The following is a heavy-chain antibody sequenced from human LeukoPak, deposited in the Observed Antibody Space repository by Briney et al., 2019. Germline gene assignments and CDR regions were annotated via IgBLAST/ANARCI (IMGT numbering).Heavy chain of an antibody. J-gene: IGHJ4*02. V-gene: IGHV4-34*01. CDR1: GGSFSGYY. CDR3: ARGRGWYNY. Sequence: SETLSLTCAVYGGSFSGYYWSWIRQPPGKGLEWIGEINHSGGTNYNPSLKSRVTISVDTSKNQFSLKLSSVTAADTAVYYCARGRGWYNYWGQGTLVTVSS. D-gene: IGHD6-19*01. CDR2: INHSGGT.